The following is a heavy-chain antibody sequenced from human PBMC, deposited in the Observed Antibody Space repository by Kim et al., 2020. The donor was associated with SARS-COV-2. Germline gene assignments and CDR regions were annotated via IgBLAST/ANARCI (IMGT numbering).Heavy chain of an antibody. J-gene: IGHJ4*02. D-gene: IGHD2-15*01. CDR2: ISAGNGKT. V-gene: IGHV1-3*01. CDR1: GFTFSTYV. Sequence: ASVKVSCKASGFTFSTYVIHWVRQAPGQRLEWMGWISAGNGKTKYAGKFRDRVTITRDTSATTVYMELRSLRSEDTAVYFCARVKRGGVLALDFLGQGTLLTVSS. CDR3: ARVKRGGVLALDF.